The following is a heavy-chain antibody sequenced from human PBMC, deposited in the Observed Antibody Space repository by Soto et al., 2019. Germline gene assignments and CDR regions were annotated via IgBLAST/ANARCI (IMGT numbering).Heavy chain of an antibody. Sequence: QVQLVQSGAEVKKPGSSVKVSCKASGGTFSSYTISWVRQAPGQGLEWMGRIIPILGIANYAQKYQGRVMITADKFTSTAYMELSSLRSEDTAVYYCASDIRGSGKGYWGRGTLVTVSS. D-gene: IGHD3-10*01. V-gene: IGHV1-69*02. CDR3: ASDIRGSGKGY. CDR2: IIPILGIA. J-gene: IGHJ4*02. CDR1: GGTFSSYT.